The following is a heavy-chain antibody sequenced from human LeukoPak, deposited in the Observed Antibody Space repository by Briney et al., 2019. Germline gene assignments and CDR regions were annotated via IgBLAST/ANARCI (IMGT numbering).Heavy chain of an antibody. CDR2: ISYDGSNK. Sequence: GRSLRLSCAASGFTFSSYGMHWVRQAPGKGLEWVAVISYDGSNKYYADSVKGRFTISRDNSKNTLYLQMNSLRAEDTAVYYCAKADWGDAFDIWGQGTMVTVSS. CDR1: GFTFSSYG. V-gene: IGHV3-30*18. J-gene: IGHJ3*02. CDR3: AKADWGDAFDI. D-gene: IGHD7-27*01.